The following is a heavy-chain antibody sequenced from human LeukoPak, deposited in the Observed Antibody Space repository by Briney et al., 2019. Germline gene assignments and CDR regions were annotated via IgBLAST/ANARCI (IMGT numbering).Heavy chain of an antibody. Sequence: GGSLRLSCAASGFTFNTYAMTWVRQAPGKGLEWVSVISGSGGSTYYADSVKGRFTISRDNSKSTLYLQMNSLRAEDTAVYYCAKMLVSAYYFDYWGQGTLVTVSS. CDR3: AKMLVSAYYFDY. J-gene: IGHJ4*02. V-gene: IGHV3-23*01. CDR1: GFTFNTYA. D-gene: IGHD3-16*01. CDR2: ISGSGGST.